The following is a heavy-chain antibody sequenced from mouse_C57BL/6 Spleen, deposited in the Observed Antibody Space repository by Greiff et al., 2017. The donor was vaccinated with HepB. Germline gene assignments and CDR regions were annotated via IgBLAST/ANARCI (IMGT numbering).Heavy chain of an antibody. J-gene: IGHJ4*01. CDR3: TREGIYYDYDGYAMDY. CDR1: GFTFSSYA. D-gene: IGHD2-4*01. CDR2: ISSGGDYI. V-gene: IGHV5-9-1*02. Sequence: EVMLVESGEGLVKPGGSLKLSCAASGFTFSSYAMSWVRQTPEKRLEWVAYISSGGDYIYYADTVKGRFTISRDNARNTLYLQMSSLKSEETAMYYCTREGIYYDYDGYAMDYWGQGTSVTVSS.